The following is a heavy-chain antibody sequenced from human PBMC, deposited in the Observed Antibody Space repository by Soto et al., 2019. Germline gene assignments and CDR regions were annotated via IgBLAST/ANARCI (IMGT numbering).Heavy chain of an antibody. V-gene: IGHV3-23*01. CDR3: ARDPSTGKADY. Sequence: PGGSLRLSCAASGFTFGHYAMNWVRQAPGKGLEWISTITYDGDFTRYEDSVKGRFTVSRDNSKNILYLEMNNLRVDDTALYYCARDPSTGKADYWGRGTLVTVSS. D-gene: IGHD3-9*01. CDR1: GFTFGHYA. CDR2: ITYDGDFT. J-gene: IGHJ4*01.